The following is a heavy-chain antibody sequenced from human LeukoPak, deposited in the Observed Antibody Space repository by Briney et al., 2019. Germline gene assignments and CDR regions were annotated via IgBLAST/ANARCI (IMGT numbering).Heavy chain of an antibody. CDR1: GGSISSYY. D-gene: IGHD6-13*01. J-gene: IGHJ4*02. CDR2: IYYSGST. CDR3: ARQRERIAAAGDFDY. Sequence: PSETLSLTCTVSGGSISSYYWSWIRQPPGKGLEWIGYIYYSGSTNYNPSLKSRVTISVDTSKNQFSLKLSSVTAADTAVYYCARQRERIAAAGDFDYWGQGTLVTVSS. V-gene: IGHV4-59*01.